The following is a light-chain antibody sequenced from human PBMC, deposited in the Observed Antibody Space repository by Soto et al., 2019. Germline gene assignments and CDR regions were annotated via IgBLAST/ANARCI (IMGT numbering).Light chain of an antibody. V-gene: IGLV1-40*01. J-gene: IGLJ1*01. CDR2: GNT. Sequence: QSVLTQPPSVSWAPGQRVTISCTGSSSSIGAGFDVQWYQHLPGTAPKLLIYGNTNRPSGVPDRFSGSKSGTSTSLAISGLQAEDEADSYCQSYDSSLSGYVFGAGTKLTVL. CDR1: SSSIGAGFD. CDR3: QSYDSSLSGYV.